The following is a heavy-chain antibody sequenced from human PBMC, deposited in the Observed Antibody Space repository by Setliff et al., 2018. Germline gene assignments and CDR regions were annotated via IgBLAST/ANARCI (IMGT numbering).Heavy chain of an antibody. D-gene: IGHD2-15*01. CDR2: IIPIFGTA. CDR3: ARGAPGRYCSGGSCSYFDY. Sequence: ASVKVSCKASGGTFSSYAISWVRQAPGQGLEWMGGIIPIFGTANYAQKFQGRVTITADESTSTAYMELSSLRSEDTAVYYCARGAPGRYCSGGSCSYFDYWGQGILVTVSS. V-gene: IGHV1-69*13. CDR1: GGTFSSYA. J-gene: IGHJ4*02.